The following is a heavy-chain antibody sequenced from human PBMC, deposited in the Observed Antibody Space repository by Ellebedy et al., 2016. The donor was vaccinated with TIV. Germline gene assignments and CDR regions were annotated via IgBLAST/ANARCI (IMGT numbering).Heavy chain of an antibody. CDR2: LWYDGSNK. V-gene: IGHV3-33*08. CDR1: GFTFSSYG. D-gene: IGHD3-22*01. J-gene: IGHJ4*02. Sequence: GESLKISCAASGFTFSSYGMHWVRQAPGKGLEWVAVLWYDGSNKYYADSVKGRFTISRDNSKNTLYLQMNSLRAEDTAVYYCARDRGENYYDSSGYYHDYWGQGTLVTVSS. CDR3: ARDRGENYYDSSGYYHDY.